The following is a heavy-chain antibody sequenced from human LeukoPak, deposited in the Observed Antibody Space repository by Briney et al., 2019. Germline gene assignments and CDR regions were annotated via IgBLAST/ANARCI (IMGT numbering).Heavy chain of an antibody. CDR2: INHSGST. Sequence: SETLSLTCAVYGGSFSGYNWSWIRQPPGKGLEWIGEINHSGSTKYNPSLKSRVTISVDTSKNQFSLRLTSVTASDTAAYYCARPVRCSATTCTGPFDYWGQGTLVTVSS. V-gene: IGHV4-34*01. CDR1: GGSFSGYN. CDR3: ARPVRCSATTCTGPFDY. J-gene: IGHJ4*02. D-gene: IGHD6-19*01.